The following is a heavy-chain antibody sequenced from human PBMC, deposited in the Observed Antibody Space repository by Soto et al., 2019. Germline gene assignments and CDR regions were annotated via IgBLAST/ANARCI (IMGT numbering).Heavy chain of an antibody. CDR3: ARGPFSGITMVRVFDY. J-gene: IGHJ4*02. V-gene: IGHV4-34*01. CDR2: INHSGST. CDR1: GGSFSGYY. Sequence: KASETLSLTCAVYGGSFSGYYWSWIRQPPGKGLEWIGEINHSGSTNYNPSLKSRVTISVDTSKNQFSLKLSSVTAADTAVYYCARGPFSGITMVRVFDYWGQGTLVTVSS. D-gene: IGHD3-10*01.